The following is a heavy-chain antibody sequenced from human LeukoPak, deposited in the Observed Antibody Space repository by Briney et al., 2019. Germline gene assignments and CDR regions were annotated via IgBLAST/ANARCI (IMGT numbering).Heavy chain of an antibody. CDR2: INPSGGST. CDR1: GYTFTSYY. J-gene: IGHJ4*02. D-gene: IGHD5-12*01. CDR3: ARVARNLRFQPLQANFDY. V-gene: IGHV1-46*01. Sequence: ASVNVSCKASGYTFTSYYMHWVRQAPGQGLEWMGIINPSGGSTSYAQKFQGRVTMTRDTSTSAVYMELSSLRSEDTAVYYCARVARNLRFQPLQANFDYWGQGTLVTVSS.